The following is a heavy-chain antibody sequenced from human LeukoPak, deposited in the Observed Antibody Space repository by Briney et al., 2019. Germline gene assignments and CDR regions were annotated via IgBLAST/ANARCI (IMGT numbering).Heavy chain of an antibody. Sequence: ASVKVSCKASGGTSSSYAISWVRQAPGQGLEWMGGIIPIFGTANYAQKFQGRVTITADESTSTAYMELSSLRSEDTAVYYCATNTKQIYSPIAVAGIFDYWGQGTLVTVSS. V-gene: IGHV1-69*13. J-gene: IGHJ4*02. D-gene: IGHD6-19*01. CDR3: ATNTKQIYSPIAVAGIFDY. CDR2: IIPIFGTA. CDR1: GGTSSSYA.